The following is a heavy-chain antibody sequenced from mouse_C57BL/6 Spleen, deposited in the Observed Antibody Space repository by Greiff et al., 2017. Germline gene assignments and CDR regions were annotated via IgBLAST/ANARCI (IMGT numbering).Heavy chain of an antibody. D-gene: IGHD4-1*01. CDR3: TRRTGNYFDY. V-gene: IGHV1-15*01. J-gene: IGHJ2*01. Sequence: VHLVESGAELVRPGASVTLSCKASGYTFTDYEMHWVKQTPVHGLEWIGAIDPETGGTAYNQKFKGKAILTADKSSSTAYMELRSLTSEDSAVYYCTRRTGNYFDYWGQGTTLTVSS. CDR2: IDPETGGT. CDR1: GYTFTDYE.